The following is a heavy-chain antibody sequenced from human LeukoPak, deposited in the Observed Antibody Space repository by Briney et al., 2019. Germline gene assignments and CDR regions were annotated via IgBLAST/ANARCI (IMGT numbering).Heavy chain of an antibody. CDR1: GFTFSDSA. D-gene: IGHD1-26*01. CDR3: TRDSGTYNWFDP. CDR2: MDKETNLYAT. Sequence: PGGSLKLSCVASGFTFSDSAIHWVRQSSGKGLEWIGHMDKETNLYATALAASVKGRFTVSRDDSKNTAYLHKNSLKTEDTALYYCTRDSGTYNWFDPWGQGTLVTVSS. V-gene: IGHV3-73*01. J-gene: IGHJ5*02.